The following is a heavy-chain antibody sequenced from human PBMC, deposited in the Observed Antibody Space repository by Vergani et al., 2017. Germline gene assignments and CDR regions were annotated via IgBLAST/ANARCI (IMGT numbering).Heavy chain of an antibody. D-gene: IGHD3-10*01. Sequence: QVQLVQSGAEVKKPGASVKVSCKASGYTFTSYDINWVRQATGQGLEWMGWMNPNSGNTGYAQKFQGRVTMTRNTSISTAYMELSSLRSEDTAVYYCARERRGGDRMIRGPPADWGQGTLVTVSS. J-gene: IGHJ4*02. V-gene: IGHV1-8*01. CDR3: ARERRGGDRMIRGPPAD. CDR1: GYTFTSYD. CDR2: MNPNSGNT.